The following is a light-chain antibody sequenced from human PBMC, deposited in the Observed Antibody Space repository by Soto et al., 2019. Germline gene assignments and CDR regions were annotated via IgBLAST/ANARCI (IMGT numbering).Light chain of an antibody. J-gene: IGLJ1*01. CDR2: DVS. CDR3: SSHTGVTTDV. CDR1: SSDVGYDDF. V-gene: IGLV2-14*03. Sequence: QSALTQPASVSGSPGQSITISCTGTSSDVGYDDFVSWYQQHPGKAPKLIICDVSHRPSGVSDRFSGSKSGNTASLTISGLQAEDEADYYCSSHTGVTTDVFGTGTKVTVL.